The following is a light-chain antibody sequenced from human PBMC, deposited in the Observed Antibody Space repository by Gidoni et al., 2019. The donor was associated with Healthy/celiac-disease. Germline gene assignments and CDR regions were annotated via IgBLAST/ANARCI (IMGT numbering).Light chain of an antibody. J-gene: IGKJ1*01. CDR2: DAS. Sequence: DIQMTQSPSTLSASVGDRVTITCRASQSISSWLAWYQQKPGKAPKLLIYDASSLESGVPSRFSGSGSGTEFTLTISSLQPDDFATDYCQQYNSYSPWTFXQXTKVXIK. CDR1: QSISSW. V-gene: IGKV1-5*01. CDR3: QQYNSYSPWT.